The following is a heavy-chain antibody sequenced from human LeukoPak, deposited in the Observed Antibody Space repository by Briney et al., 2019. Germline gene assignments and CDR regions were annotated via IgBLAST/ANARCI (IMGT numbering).Heavy chain of an antibody. CDR2: IYTSGST. J-gene: IGHJ3*02. V-gene: IGHV4-61*02. CDR3: ARVRLIGSYVDI. D-gene: IGHD2-2*01. Sequence: SETLSLTCTVSGGSVSSGTYYWTWIRQPAGKGLEWIGRIYTSGSTNFNPSLKSRVSISLDTSQNQFSLKMSTVTAADTAVYYCARVRLIGSYVDIWGQGTMVTVSS. CDR1: GGSVSSGTYY.